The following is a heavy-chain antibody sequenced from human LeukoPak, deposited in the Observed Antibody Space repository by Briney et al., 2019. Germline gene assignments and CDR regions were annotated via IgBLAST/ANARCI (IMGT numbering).Heavy chain of an antibody. V-gene: IGHV3-33*01. CDR1: GFTFSTYG. CDR2: IWYDGSNK. Sequence: GGSLRLSCAASGFTFSTYGMHWVRQAPGEGLEWVAFIWYDGSNKYYADSVKDRFTISRDNTKNTLYLQMDSLRAEDTAVYYCARVQPREWLTVGYWGQGTVVTVSS. D-gene: IGHD3-3*01. J-gene: IGHJ4*02. CDR3: ARVQPREWLTVGY.